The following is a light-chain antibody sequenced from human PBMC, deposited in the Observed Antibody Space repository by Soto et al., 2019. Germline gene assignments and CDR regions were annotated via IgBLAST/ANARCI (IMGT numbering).Light chain of an antibody. Sequence: QSALTQPASLAGSPGQSITISCTGTSSDVGGYNYVSWYQQHPGKAPKLMIYEVSNRPSGVSNRFSGSKSGNTASLTISGPQAEDEADYYCSSYTSSRTPTLGTGTKVTVL. J-gene: IGLJ1*01. CDR1: SSDVGGYNY. CDR2: EVS. V-gene: IGLV2-14*01. CDR3: SSYTSSRTPT.